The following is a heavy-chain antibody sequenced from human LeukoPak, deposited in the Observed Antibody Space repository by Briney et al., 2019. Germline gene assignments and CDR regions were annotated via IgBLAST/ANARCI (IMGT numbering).Heavy chain of an antibody. Sequence: PGGSLRLSCAASGFTFSNYAMSWVRQAPGKGLEWVSSISGSGGSTYYADSVKGRFTISRDNSKNTLYLQMNSLRAEDTAVYYCAKLLVVANDAFDIWGQGTMVTVSS. D-gene: IGHD3-22*01. CDR1: GFTFSNYA. CDR2: ISGSGGST. J-gene: IGHJ3*02. V-gene: IGHV3-23*01. CDR3: AKLLVVANDAFDI.